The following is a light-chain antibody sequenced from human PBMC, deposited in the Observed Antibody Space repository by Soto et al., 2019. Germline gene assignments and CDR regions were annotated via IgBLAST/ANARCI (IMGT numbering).Light chain of an antibody. V-gene: IGLV2-14*01. J-gene: IGLJ2*01. CDR2: DVS. CDR3: SSYTSSSTPVV. CDR1: SIDVGGYNY. Sequence: QSALTQPASVSGSPVQSITISCTGTSIDVGGYNYVSWYQQHPGKAPKLMIYDVSNRPSGVSNRFSGSKSGNTASLTISGLQAEDEADYYCSSYTSSSTPVVFGGGTKLTVL.